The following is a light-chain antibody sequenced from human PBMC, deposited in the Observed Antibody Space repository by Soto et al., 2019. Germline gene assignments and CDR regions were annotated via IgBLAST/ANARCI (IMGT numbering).Light chain of an antibody. Sequence: QSVLTQPASVSGSPGQSSTISCTGTSSDVGGYNYVSWYQQHPGKAPKLMIYDVSNRPAGVSNRFSGSKSGKTASLTISGLQAEDGADYYCSSYTSSSTQVFGAGTKVTVL. CDR2: DVS. CDR3: SSYTSSSTQV. CDR1: SSDVGGYNY. V-gene: IGLV2-14*01. J-gene: IGLJ1*01.